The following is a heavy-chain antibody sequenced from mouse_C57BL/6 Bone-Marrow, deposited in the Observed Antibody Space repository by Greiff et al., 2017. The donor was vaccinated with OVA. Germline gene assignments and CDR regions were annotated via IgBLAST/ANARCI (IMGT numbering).Heavy chain of an antibody. CDR1: GYTFTSYG. V-gene: IGHV1-81*01. D-gene: IGHD2-4*01. CDR3: ASKPSPYYDYFAY. Sequence: QVQLQQSGAELARPGASVKLSCKASGYTFTSYGISWVKQRTGQGLEWIGEIYPRSGNTYYNEKFKGKATLTADKSSSTAYMELRSLTSEDSAVYLCASKPSPYYDYFAYWGQGTLVTVSA. CDR2: IYPRSGNT. J-gene: IGHJ3*01.